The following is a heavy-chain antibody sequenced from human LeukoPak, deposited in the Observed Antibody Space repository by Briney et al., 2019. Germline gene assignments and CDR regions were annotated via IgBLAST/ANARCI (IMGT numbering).Heavy chain of an antibody. J-gene: IGHJ4*02. Sequence: ASVKVSCKASGYTFTGYYFHWVRQAPGQGLEWMGWINPNSGGTNYAQKFQGRVTMTRDSSISTAYMELSRLISDDTAVYYCARGPLFYYDSSGYYDYWGQGTPVTVSS. CDR3: ARGPLFYYDSSGYYDY. V-gene: IGHV1-2*02. CDR2: INPNSGGT. CDR1: GYTFTGYY. D-gene: IGHD3-22*01.